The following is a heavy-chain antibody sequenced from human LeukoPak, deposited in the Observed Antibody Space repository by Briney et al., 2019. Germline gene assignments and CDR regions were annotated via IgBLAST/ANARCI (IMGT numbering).Heavy chain of an antibody. D-gene: IGHD3-10*01. Sequence: ASVKVSCKASGYTFTSYDINWVRQATGQGLEWMGWMNPNSGNTGYAQKFQGRVTMTRNTSISTAYMELSSLRSEDTAVYYCARGIRGRLTMVRGYYYNYMDVWGKGTTVTISS. CDR1: GYTFTSYD. V-gene: IGHV1-8*01. J-gene: IGHJ6*03. CDR3: ARGIRGRLTMVRGYYYNYMDV. CDR2: MNPNSGNT.